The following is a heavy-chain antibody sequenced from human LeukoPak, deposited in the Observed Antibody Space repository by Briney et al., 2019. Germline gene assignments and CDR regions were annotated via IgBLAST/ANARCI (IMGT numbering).Heavy chain of an antibody. Sequence: GASVKVSCKASGGTFSSYAISWVRQAPGQGLEWMGRIIPILGIANYAQKFQGRVTITADKSTSTAYMELSSLRSEDTAVYYCARDLPEYYYYGMDVWGQGTTVTVSS. V-gene: IGHV1-69*04. CDR2: IIPILGIA. J-gene: IGHJ6*02. CDR1: GGTFSSYA. CDR3: ARDLPEYYYYGMDV.